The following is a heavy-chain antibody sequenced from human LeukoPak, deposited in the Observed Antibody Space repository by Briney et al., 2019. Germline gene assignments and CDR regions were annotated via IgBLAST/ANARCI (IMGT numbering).Heavy chain of an antibody. J-gene: IGHJ4*02. D-gene: IGHD5-12*01. V-gene: IGHV3-30*02. CDR1: GFTFSSCG. Sequence: GGSLRLSCAASGFTFSSCGMHWVRQAPGKGLEWVAFIRYDGSNKYYADSVKGRFTISRDNAKNSLYLQMNSLRAEDTAVYYCARAGSHRNSGYDYWGQGTLVTAAS. CDR2: IRYDGSNK. CDR3: ARAGSHRNSGYDY.